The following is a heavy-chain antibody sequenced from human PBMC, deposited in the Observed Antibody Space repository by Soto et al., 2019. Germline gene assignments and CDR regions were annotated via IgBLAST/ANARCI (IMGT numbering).Heavy chain of an antibody. Sequence: EVQLVESGGGLVKPGGSLRLSCAASGFTFSSYSMNWVRQAPGKGLEWVSSISSSSSYIYYADSVKGRFTISRDNAKNSLYMQMNTLRAENTALYYSARVSHLPAAIYYGMDVWGHGTTVTVSS. CDR1: GFTFSSYS. CDR2: ISSSSSYI. V-gene: IGHV3-21*01. CDR3: ARVSHLPAAIYYGMDV. J-gene: IGHJ6*02. D-gene: IGHD2-2*01.